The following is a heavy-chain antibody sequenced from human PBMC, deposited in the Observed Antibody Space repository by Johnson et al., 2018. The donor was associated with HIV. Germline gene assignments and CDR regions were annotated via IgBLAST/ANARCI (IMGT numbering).Heavy chain of an antibody. Sequence: VQLVESGGGLVQPGGSLRLSCGASGFTFSRYWMHWVRQVPGTGLVWVSRINRDGSNTDFADSVKGRFTVSRDNATNTLYLQLNSLRAEDTAVYFCARDGRLWCGELLADAFDIWGPGTMVTVSS. CDR3: ARDGRLWCGELLADAFDI. V-gene: IGHV3-74*01. CDR1: GFTFSRYW. CDR2: INRDGSNT. D-gene: IGHD3-10*01. J-gene: IGHJ3*02.